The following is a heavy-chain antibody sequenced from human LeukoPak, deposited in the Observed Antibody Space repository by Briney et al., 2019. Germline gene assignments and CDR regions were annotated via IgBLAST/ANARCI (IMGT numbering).Heavy chain of an antibody. J-gene: IGHJ4*02. Sequence: EGSLRLSCAASGFSVNNNYIDWVRQAPGKGLEWVSSMDNFGLKYYRDSVTGRFTISRDSASDMVCLQMSSLRVDDTAVYYCAGGTYYGTGGRPGFLNYWGLGTLVTVSS. CDR3: AGGTYYGTGGRPGFLNY. V-gene: IGHV3-53*01. CDR2: MDNFGLK. CDR1: GFSVNNNY. D-gene: IGHD3-10*01.